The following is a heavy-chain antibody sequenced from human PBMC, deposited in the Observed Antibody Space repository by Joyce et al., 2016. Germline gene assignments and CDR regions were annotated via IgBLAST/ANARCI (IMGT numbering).Heavy chain of an antibody. CDR2: ISGDKGDT. D-gene: IGHD1-26*01. Sequence: QVLLVQSGAEVKKPGSSVKVSCKASGYTFTSYGISWVRQAPGQGLEWMGWISGDKGDTLYARKFQGRVIMTTDTSTTTAYMELRSLRSDDTAVYYCARGSLDYRGQGTLVTVSS. V-gene: IGHV1-18*01. J-gene: IGHJ4*02. CDR1: GYTFTSYG. CDR3: ARGSLDY.